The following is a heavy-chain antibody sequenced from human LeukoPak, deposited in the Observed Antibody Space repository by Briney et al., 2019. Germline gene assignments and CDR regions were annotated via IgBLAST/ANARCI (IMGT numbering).Heavy chain of an antibody. D-gene: IGHD1-1*01. CDR3: VRDPSGSGFAFDS. CDR1: GFTFSSYS. Sequence: GGSLRLSCAASGFTFSSYSMNWVRQAPGKGLEWVSSISSSSSYIYYADSVKGRFTISRDNAKSSLYLQMNSLRAEDTAVYYCVRDPSGSGFAFDSWGQGALVTVSS. J-gene: IGHJ4*02. CDR2: ISSSSSYI. V-gene: IGHV3-21*01.